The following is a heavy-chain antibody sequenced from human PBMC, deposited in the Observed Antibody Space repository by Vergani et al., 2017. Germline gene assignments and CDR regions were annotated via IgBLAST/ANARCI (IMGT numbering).Heavy chain of an antibody. Sequence: QLVESGGGLVQPGGSLRLSCAASGSTVSGNYMTWVRQAPGKGLEWVSGISWNSNSIGYADSVKGRFTISRANAKNSLYLQMNSLRAEDTALYYCAKDLGTSSGGGWFDPWGQGTLVTVSS. V-gene: IGHV3-9*01. D-gene: IGHD6-6*01. J-gene: IGHJ5*02. CDR3: AKDLGTSSGGGWFDP. CDR1: GSTVSGNY. CDR2: ISWNSNSI.